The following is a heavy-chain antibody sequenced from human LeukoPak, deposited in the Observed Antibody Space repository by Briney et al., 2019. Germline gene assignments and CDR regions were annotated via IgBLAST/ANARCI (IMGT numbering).Heavy chain of an antibody. CDR3: ARDPETSGYSYGNDY. D-gene: IGHD5-18*01. CDR1: GVSISSYY. CDR2: IFYSGSI. J-gene: IGHJ4*02. Sequence: SETLSLTCTVSGVSISSYYWSWIRQPPGRGLEWIGYIFYSGSINYNPSLKSRVTMTRDTSTSTVYMELSSLRSEDTAVYYCARDPETSGYSYGNDYWGQGTLVTVSS. V-gene: IGHV4-59*01.